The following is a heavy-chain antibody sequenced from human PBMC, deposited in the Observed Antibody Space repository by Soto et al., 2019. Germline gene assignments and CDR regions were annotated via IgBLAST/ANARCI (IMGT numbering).Heavy chain of an antibody. Sequence: SVKVSCKASGGTFSSYAISWVRQAPGQGLEWMGGIIPIFGTANYAQKFQGRVTITADESTSTAYMELSSLRYEDTAVYYCARYYDFWSGQEFYMDVWGKGTTVTVSS. J-gene: IGHJ6*03. CDR2: IIPIFGTA. V-gene: IGHV1-69*13. CDR1: GGTFSSYA. D-gene: IGHD3-3*01. CDR3: ARYYDFWSGQEFYMDV.